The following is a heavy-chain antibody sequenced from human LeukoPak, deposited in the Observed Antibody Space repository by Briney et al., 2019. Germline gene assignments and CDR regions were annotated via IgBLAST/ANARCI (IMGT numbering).Heavy chain of an antibody. D-gene: IGHD3-10*01. V-gene: IGHV3-74*01. Sequence: GGPLRLSCAASGFTFNSYYMNWVRQAPGKGLVWVSRINHDGSDTIYADSVKGRFTISRDNAKNTLFLQMNSLRAEDTAVYYCAREDFGVDYWGQGTLVTVSS. CDR1: GFTFNSYY. J-gene: IGHJ4*02. CDR3: AREDFGVDY. CDR2: INHDGSDT.